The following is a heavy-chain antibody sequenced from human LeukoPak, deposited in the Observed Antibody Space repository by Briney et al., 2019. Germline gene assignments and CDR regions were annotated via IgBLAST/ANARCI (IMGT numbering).Heavy chain of an antibody. D-gene: IGHD3-22*01. CDR2: ISGSGGST. CDR3: AKEGDESSGFDY. Sequence: GGSLRLSCAASGFTFSSYWMHWVRQAPGKGLEWVSAISGSGGSTYYADSVKGRFTISRDNSKNTLYLQMNSLRAEDTAVYYCAKEGDESSGFDYWGQGTLVTVSS. CDR1: GFTFSSYW. V-gene: IGHV3-23*01. J-gene: IGHJ4*02.